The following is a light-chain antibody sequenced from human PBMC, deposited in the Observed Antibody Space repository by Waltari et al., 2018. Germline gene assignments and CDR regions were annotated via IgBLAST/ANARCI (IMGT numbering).Light chain of an antibody. CDR2: DVN. V-gene: IGLV2-14*01. CDR1: SSDIGGFNY. Sequence: QSALTQPASVSGSPGQSITISCTGTSSDIGGFNYVSWCQQHPGKAPKLMIYDVNKRPSGVSNRFSGSKSGDTASLTISGLQAEDEAVYYCSSYTSRSTSVFGTGTKVTVL. CDR3: SSYTSRSTSV. J-gene: IGLJ1*01.